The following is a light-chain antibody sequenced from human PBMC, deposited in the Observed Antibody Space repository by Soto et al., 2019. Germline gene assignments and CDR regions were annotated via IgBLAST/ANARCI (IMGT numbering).Light chain of an antibody. CDR1: SSNIGAGYD. CDR2: GNS. J-gene: IGLJ1*01. CDR3: QSYDSSLSYV. V-gene: IGLV1-40*01. Sequence: QSVLTQPRSVSGAPGQTVTISCTGSSSNIGAGYDVHWYQQLPGTAPKLLIYGNSNRPSGVPDRFSGSKSGTSASLAITGLQAEDEADYYCQSYDSSLSYVFGTGTKLTVL.